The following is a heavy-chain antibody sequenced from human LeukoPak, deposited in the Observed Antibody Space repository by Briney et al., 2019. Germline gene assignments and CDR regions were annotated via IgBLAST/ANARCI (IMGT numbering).Heavy chain of an antibody. V-gene: IGHV4-59*08. J-gene: IGHJ4*02. CDR3: ARAIVGARIGFDY. Sequence: PSETLSLTCTVSGGSIRSYYWSWIRQPPGKGLEWFGYIYYSGSTNYNPSLKSRVTISVDTSKNQFSLKLSSVTAADTAVYYCARAIVGARIGFDYWGQGTLVTVSS. CDR1: GGSIRSYY. D-gene: IGHD1-26*01. CDR2: IYYSGST.